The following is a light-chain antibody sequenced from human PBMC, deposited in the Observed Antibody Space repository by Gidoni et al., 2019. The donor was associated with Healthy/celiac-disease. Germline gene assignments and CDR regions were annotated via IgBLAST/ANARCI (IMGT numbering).Light chain of an antibody. V-gene: IGLV2-14*03. CDR1: SSDVGGYNY. J-gene: IGLJ1*01. CDR3: SSYTSSSTLYV. CDR2: DVS. Sequence: QSALTQPASVSGSPGQSITISCTVTSSDVGGYNYVSWYQQHPGKAPKLMIYDVSNRPSWVSNRFSGSKSCNTASLTISGLQAEDEADYYCSSYTSSSTLYVFGTGTKVTVL.